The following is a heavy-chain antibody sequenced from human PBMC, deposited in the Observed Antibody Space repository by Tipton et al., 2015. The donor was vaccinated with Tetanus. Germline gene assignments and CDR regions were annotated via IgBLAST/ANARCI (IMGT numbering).Heavy chain of an antibody. V-gene: IGHV4-34*01. CDR3: ARHMAEHDTRYFDL. CDR2: INHSGNT. J-gene: IGHJ3*01. CDR1: GGSFSDYY. Sequence: TLSLTCAVSGGSFSDYYWTWIRQSPGKGLEWIGEINHSGNTNHNPSLKSRVTISLDKSKNEISLRLRSVTAADTALYFCARHMAEHDTRYFDLWGQGTKVTVSS. D-gene: IGHD3-16*02.